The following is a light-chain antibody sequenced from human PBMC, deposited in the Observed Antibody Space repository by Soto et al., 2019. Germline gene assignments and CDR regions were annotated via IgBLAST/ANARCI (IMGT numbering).Light chain of an antibody. V-gene: IGLV1-40*01. J-gene: IGLJ2*01. CDR3: PSYDSRLSDVV. CDR2: GNS. CDR1: SSNIGAGYD. Sequence: QSVLTQPPSVSGAPGQRVTISSTGSSSNIGAGYDVHWYQQLPGTAPKLLIYGNSNRPSGVPDRFSGSKSGTSASLAITGLQAEDEADYYCPSYDSRLSDVVFGGGTKVTVL.